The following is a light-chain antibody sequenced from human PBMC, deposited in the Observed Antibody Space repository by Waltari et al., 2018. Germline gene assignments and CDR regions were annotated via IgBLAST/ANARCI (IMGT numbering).Light chain of an antibody. V-gene: IGLV3-21*04. CDR1: NIGSYS. CDR3: QVWHAAIDPGV. Sequence: SYVLTQPPSVSVAPGETARITCGGDNIGSYSVHWYQQKPGQAPVLVIFYDSARPSGIPERFSGSNSGNTATLTITRVEAGDEANYYCQVWHAAIDPGVFGTGTEVSVL. J-gene: IGLJ1*01. CDR2: YDS.